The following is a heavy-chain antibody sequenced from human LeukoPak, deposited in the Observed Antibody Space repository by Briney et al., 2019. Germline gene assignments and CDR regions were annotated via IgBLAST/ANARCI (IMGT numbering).Heavy chain of an antibody. CDR2: INWNGGST. J-gene: IGHJ4*02. CDR3: AKDYASDMATAPFDY. V-gene: IGHV3-20*04. D-gene: IGHD5-24*01. CDR1: GFTFDDYG. Sequence: GGSLRLSCAASGFTFDDYGMSWVRQAPGKGLEWVSGINWNGGSTGYADSVKGRFTISRDNAKNSLYLQMNSLRAEDTALYYCAKDYASDMATAPFDYWGQGTLVTVSS.